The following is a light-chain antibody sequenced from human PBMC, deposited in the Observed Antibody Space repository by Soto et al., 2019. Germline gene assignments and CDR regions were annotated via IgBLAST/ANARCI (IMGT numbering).Light chain of an antibody. CDR1: QRVSSNY. CDR2: GAS. Sequence: IALTQSPGTLSLSPGERATISCRASQRVSSNYVAWYQHKPGQAPRLLIHGASIMATGIPDRFSGSGSGTEFTLTISRLEPEDFAVYYCHQYGSLPYAFGQGTKVQIK. V-gene: IGKV3-20*01. J-gene: IGKJ2*01. CDR3: HQYGSLPYA.